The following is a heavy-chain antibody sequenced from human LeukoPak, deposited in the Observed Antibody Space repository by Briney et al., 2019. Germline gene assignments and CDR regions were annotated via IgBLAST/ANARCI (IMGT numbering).Heavy chain of an antibody. CDR1: GGSISSGGYS. J-gene: IGHJ4*02. Sequence: SETLSLTCAVSGGSISSGGYSWSWIRQPAGKGLEWIGHIYTSGSTNYNPSLKSRVTMSVDTSKNQFSLKLSSVTAADTAVYYCAKARSGMTFDYWGQGTLVTVSS. D-gene: IGHD6-25*01. V-gene: IGHV4-61*09. CDR3: AKARSGMTFDY. CDR2: IYTSGST.